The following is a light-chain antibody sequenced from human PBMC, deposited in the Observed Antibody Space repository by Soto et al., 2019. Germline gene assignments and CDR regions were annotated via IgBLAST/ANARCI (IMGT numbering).Light chain of an antibody. CDR1: SSDVGGYNY. V-gene: IGLV2-11*01. J-gene: IGLJ3*02. Sequence: QSVLTQPRSVSGSPGQSVTISCTGTSSDVGGYNYVSWYQQHPGKAPKLMIYDVSKRPSGVPDRSSGSKSGNTASLTISGLQAEDEADYYCCSYAGSSVFGGGTKLTVL. CDR3: CSYAGSSV. CDR2: DVS.